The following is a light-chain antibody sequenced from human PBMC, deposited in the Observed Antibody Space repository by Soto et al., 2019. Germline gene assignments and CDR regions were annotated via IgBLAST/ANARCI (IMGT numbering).Light chain of an antibody. Sequence: QSVLTQPASVSGSPGQSITISCTGTSSDVGGYKYVSWYQQYPGKVPKLMIYEVSNRPSGVSNRFSGSQSGNTASLTISGLQAEEEAQYHCTSYTTSRTFDVGSAPKATV. CDR1: SSDVGGYKY. V-gene: IGLV2-14*01. CDR2: EVS. J-gene: IGLJ1*01. CDR3: TSYTTSRTFD.